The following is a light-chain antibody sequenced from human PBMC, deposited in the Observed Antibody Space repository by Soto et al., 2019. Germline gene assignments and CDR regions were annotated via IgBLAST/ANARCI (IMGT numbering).Light chain of an antibody. CDR3: AAWDDSLSAL. CDR2: RNN. J-gene: IGLJ2*01. CDR1: SSNIGSNY. V-gene: IGLV1-47*01. Sequence: QSVLTQPPSASGTPGQRVTISCSGSSSNIGSNYVYWYQQLPGTAPKLLIYRNNQRPSGVPDRFSGSKSGTSASLAISGLRSEDEADYYCAAWDDSLSALFGGGTKLTV.